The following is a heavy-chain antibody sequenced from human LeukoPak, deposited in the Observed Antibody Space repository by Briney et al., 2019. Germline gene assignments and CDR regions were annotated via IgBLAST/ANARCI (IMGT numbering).Heavy chain of an antibody. J-gene: IGHJ4*02. V-gene: IGHV4-61*01. D-gene: IGHD3-10*01. CDR1: GGSVSSGSYY. Sequence: SETLSLTCTVSGGSVSSGSYYWSWIRQPPGKGLEWIGYIYYSGSTNYNPSLKSRVTISVDASKNQFSLKLSSVTAADTAVYYCAREARGGLRSPFDYWGQGTLVTVSS. CDR2: IYYSGST. CDR3: AREARGGLRSPFDY.